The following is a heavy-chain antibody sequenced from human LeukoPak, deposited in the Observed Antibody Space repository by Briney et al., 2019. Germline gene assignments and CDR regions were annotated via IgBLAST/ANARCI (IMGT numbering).Heavy chain of an antibody. CDR2: ISSSGSTI. Sequence: GGSLRLSCAASGFTFNSFEMNWVRQAPGRGLEWVSYISSSGSTIFYADSVKGRFTISRDNAKNSLFLQMNSLRAEDTAVYYCARVGESSGYYYWFDPWGQGTLVTVPS. D-gene: IGHD3-22*01. J-gene: IGHJ5*02. CDR1: GFTFNSFE. CDR3: ARVGESSGYYYWFDP. V-gene: IGHV3-48*03.